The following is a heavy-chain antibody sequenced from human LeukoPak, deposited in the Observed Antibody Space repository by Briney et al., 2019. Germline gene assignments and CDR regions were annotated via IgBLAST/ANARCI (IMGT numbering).Heavy chain of an antibody. D-gene: IGHD1-14*01. V-gene: IGHV3-30*02. Sequence: GGSLRLSCAASGFTFSSYGMHWVRQAPGKGLEWVAFIRYDGSNKYYADSVKGRFTISRDNSKNTLYLQMNSLRAEDTAVYYCARSTGSRYYYMDVWGKGTTVTVSS. J-gene: IGHJ6*03. CDR3: ARSTGSRYYYMDV. CDR2: IRYDGSNK. CDR1: GFTFSSYG.